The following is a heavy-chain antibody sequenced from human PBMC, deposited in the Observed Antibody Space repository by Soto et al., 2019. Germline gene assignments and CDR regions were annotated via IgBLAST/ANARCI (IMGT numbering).Heavy chain of an antibody. D-gene: IGHD2-8*01. J-gene: IGHJ6*02. CDR2: ISYDGSSK. CDR3: ARDRNRNGYYYNMDV. CDR1: GFTFSGYG. V-gene: IGHV3-30*03. Sequence: GGSLRLSCAASGFTFSGYGMHWVRLAPGKGLEWVAVISYDGSSKYYADSVKGRFTFSRDNSKNTMYMQMNSLRPEDTAVYYCARDRNRNGYYYNMDVWGQGTTVTVSS.